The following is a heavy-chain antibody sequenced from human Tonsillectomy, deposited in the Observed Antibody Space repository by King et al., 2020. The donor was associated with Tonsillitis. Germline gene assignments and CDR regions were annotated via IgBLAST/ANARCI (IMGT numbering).Heavy chain of an antibody. J-gene: IGHJ3*02. CDR2: ISYDGNDQ. CDR3: ARGFVAHLGERDAVDI. Sequence: VQLVESGGGVVQPGGSLRLACTASQFTSEFTFTTSAIHWVRQAPGKGLEWLSVISYDGNDQHFAASVKGRFTASRDNSQHTVYLQMNSLRPEDTAVYYCARGFVAHLGERDAVDIWGQGTMVTVSS. V-gene: IGHV3-30*03. D-gene: IGHD3-10*01. CDR1: QFTSEFTFTTSA.